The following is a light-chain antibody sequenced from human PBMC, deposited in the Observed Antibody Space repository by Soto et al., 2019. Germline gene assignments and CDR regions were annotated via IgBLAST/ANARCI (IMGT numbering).Light chain of an antibody. Sequence: EIVLTQSPGTLSLSPGERATLSCRASQSVSSSYLAWYQQKPGQAPRLLIYGASSRATGIPDRFSGSGSGTAFTLTILRLEPVDVSLYYCQHYCSSDLFGPGTKVDIK. CDR3: QHYCSSDL. CDR1: QSVSSSY. V-gene: IGKV3-20*01. J-gene: IGKJ3*01. CDR2: GAS.